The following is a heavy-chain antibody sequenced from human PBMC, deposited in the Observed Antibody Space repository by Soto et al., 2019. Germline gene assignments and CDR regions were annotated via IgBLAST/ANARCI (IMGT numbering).Heavy chain of an antibody. J-gene: IGHJ5*02. CDR3: ARGGYTYGASFDP. D-gene: IGHD5-18*01. Sequence: TLSLTCTVSGGSISSYYWSWIRQPPGKGLEWIGYIYYSGSTNYNPSLKSRLTISVDTSKNQLSLKLSSVTAADTAVYYCARGGYTYGASFDPWGQGTQVTVSS. CDR1: GGSISSYY. CDR2: IYYSGST. V-gene: IGHV4-59*12.